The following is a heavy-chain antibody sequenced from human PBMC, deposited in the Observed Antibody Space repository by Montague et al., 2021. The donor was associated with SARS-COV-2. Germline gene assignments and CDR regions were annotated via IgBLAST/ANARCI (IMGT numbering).Heavy chain of an antibody. V-gene: IGHV4-59*01. CDR1: SGSISSYY. Sequence: SETLSLTCTVSSGSISSYYWSWIRQPPGKGLEWIGYIYYSGSTNYNPSLKSRVTISVDTSKNQFSLKLSSVTAADTAAYYCARGAGYSSSWYLAFEIWGQGTMATVSS. D-gene: IGHD6-13*01. J-gene: IGHJ3*02. CDR3: ARGAGYSSSWYLAFEI. CDR2: IYYSGST.